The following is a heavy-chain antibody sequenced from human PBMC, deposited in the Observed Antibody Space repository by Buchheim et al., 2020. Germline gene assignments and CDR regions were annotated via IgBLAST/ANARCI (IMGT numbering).Heavy chain of an antibody. J-gene: IGHJ4*02. CDR3: ARAVAGEFDY. Sequence: DVQLVESGGGLVQPGGSLRLSCAASGFTFSNSWMSWVRQAPGKGLEWVAEINEDGSGKYYVDSVKGRFAISRDNAKNSLYFQMNSLRAEDTAVYYCARAVAGEFDYWGQGTL. CDR1: GFTFSNSW. D-gene: IGHD6-19*01. CDR2: INEDGSGK. V-gene: IGHV3-7*01.